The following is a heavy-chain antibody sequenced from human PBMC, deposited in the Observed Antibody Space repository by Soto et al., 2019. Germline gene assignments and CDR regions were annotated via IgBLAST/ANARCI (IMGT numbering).Heavy chain of an antibody. V-gene: IGHV1-69*05. CDR2: LIPIFGTA. J-gene: IGHJ5*02. CDR3: ARGIAALPAWFDP. CDR1: GGTLRSNA. D-gene: IGHD6-13*01. Sequence: SVKVSCKASGGTLRSNAISWVRQAPGQGLEWMGSLIPIFGTADYAQKFQGRVTMTRNTSISTAYMELSSLRSEDTAVYYCARGIAALPAWFDPWGQGTLVTVSS.